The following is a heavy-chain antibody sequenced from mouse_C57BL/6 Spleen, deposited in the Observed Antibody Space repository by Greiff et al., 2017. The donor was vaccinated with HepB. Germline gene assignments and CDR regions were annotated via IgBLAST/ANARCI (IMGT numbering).Heavy chain of an antibody. D-gene: IGHD2-3*01. J-gene: IGHJ4*01. CDR2: ISYDGSN. CDR3: ARDDGYCVGGYYYAMDY. V-gene: IGHV3-6*01. CDR1: GYSITSGYY. Sequence: EVQLQESGPGLVKPSQSLSLTCSVTGYSITSGYYWNWIRQFPGNKLEWMGYISYDGSNNYNPSLKNRISITRDTSKNQCFLKLNSVTTEDTATYYCARDDGYCVGGYYYAMDYWGQGTSVTVSS.